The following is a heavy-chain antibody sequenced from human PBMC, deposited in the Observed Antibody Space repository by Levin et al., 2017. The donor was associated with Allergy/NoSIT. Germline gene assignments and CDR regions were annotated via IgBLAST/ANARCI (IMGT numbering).Heavy chain of an antibody. CDR1: GFSFEDYA. D-gene: IGHD4-17*01. Sequence: SLKISCAASGFSFEDYAMHWVRQAPGKGLEWVSGISWNSGATGYADSAKGRFTISRDNAKKSLYLQMDSLRTEDTAIYYCAKDRGADGDYRSFFWGQGILVTVSS. CDR2: ISWNSGAT. CDR3: AKDRGADGDYRSFF. J-gene: IGHJ4*02. V-gene: IGHV3-9*01.